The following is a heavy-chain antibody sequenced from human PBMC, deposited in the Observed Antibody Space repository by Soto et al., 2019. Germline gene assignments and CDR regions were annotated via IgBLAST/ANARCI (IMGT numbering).Heavy chain of an antibody. V-gene: IGHV3-30-3*01. CDR1: GFTFSSYA. CDR2: ISYDGSNK. CDR3: AGGVSGVLDY. J-gene: IGHJ4*02. Sequence: QVQLVESGGGVVQPGRSLRLSCAASGFTFSSYAMHWVRQAPGKGLEWVAVISYDGSNKYYADSVKGRFTISRDNSENTLYLQMNSLRAEDTAVYYCAGGVSGVLDYWGQGTLVTVSS. D-gene: IGHD3-10*01.